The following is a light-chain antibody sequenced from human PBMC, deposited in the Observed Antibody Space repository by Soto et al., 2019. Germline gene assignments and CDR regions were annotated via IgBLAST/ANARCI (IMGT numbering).Light chain of an antibody. CDR1: QGISSY. CDR2: AAS. Sequence: AIRNTQGPSSFTASPGDRVTITCRASQGISSYLAWYQQKPGKAPKLLIYAASTLPNGVPSTFSGSGSGTEFTLTISSLQSEDFATYYCQQFKSWPITFGQGTRLEIK. CDR3: QQFKSWPIT. J-gene: IGKJ5*01. V-gene: IGKV1-8*01.